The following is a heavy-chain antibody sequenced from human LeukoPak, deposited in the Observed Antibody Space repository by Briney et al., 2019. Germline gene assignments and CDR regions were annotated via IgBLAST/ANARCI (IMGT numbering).Heavy chain of an antibody. CDR2: INPSGGST. CDR1: GYTFTSYY. J-gene: IGHJ4*02. V-gene: IGHV1-46*01. Sequence: ASVKVSCKASGYTFTSYYMHWVRQAPGQGLEWMGIINPSGGSTSYAQKFQGRVTMTRDTSTSTVYMELSSLRSEDTAVYYCARDHGGGSSWYLFGYWGQGTLVTVSS. D-gene: IGHD6-13*01. CDR3: ARDHGGGSSWYLFGY.